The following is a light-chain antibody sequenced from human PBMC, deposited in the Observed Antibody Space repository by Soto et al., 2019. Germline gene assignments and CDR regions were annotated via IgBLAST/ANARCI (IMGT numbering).Light chain of an antibody. CDR2: RNN. V-gene: IGLV1-47*01. CDR1: SSNIGSNY. CDR3: AAWDDSLSGPLYV. J-gene: IGLJ1*01. Sequence: QSVLTQPPSASGTPGQGVTISCSGSSSNIGSNYVYWYPQLPGTAPKLLIYRNNQRPSGVPDRFSGSKSGTSASLAISGLRSEDEADYYCAAWDDSLSGPLYVFGTGTKVTVL.